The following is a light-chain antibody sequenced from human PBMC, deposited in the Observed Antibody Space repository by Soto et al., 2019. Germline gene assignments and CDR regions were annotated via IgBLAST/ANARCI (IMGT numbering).Light chain of an antibody. CDR2: GAS. J-gene: IGKJ4*02. V-gene: IGKV3-20*01. Sequence: EIELTQSPATLSLSAGERATLSCRASQSISSYLAWYQQKPGQAPRLLIYGASTRATGIPDRFSGSGSGTDFTLTISRLEPEDFAAYYCQQHGSYPLTFGEGTKVDNK. CDR1: QSISSY. CDR3: QQHGSYPLT.